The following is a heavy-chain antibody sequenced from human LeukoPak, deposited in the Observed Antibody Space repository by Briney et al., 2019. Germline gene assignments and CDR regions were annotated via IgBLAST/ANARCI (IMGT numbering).Heavy chain of an antibody. CDR1: GYTFTSYG. V-gene: IGHV1-2*02. CDR3: ASRVWVLGFLEWF. Sequence: ASVKVSCKASGYTFTSYGISWVRQAPGQGLEWMGWINPNSGGTNYAQKFQGRVTMTTDTSISTAYMELSRLRSDDTAVYYCASRVWVLGFLEWFWGQGTLVTVSS. J-gene: IGHJ4*02. CDR2: INPNSGGT. D-gene: IGHD3-3*01.